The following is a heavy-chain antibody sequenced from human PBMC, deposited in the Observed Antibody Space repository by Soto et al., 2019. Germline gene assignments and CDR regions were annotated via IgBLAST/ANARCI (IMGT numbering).Heavy chain of an antibody. Sequence: QEQLVESGGCVVQPGRSLRLSCAASGFTFSDYAMHWVRQAPGKGLEWVAVIWHDGTNKYYADSVKGRFTISRDNSKNSLYLQMNSLRADDTAVYYCARPALVVSTFDYWGQGTVVTVSS. D-gene: IGHD2-21*01. J-gene: IGHJ4*02. V-gene: IGHV3-33*01. CDR2: IWHDGTNK. CDR3: ARPALVVSTFDY. CDR1: GFTFSDYA.